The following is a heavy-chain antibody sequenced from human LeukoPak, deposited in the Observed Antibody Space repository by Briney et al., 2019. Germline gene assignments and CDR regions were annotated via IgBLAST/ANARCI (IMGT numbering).Heavy chain of an antibody. Sequence: PSQTLSLTCTVSGGSISSGSYCWSWIRQPPGKGLEWIGYIYYSGSTNYNPSLKSRVTISVDTSKNQFSLKLSSVTAADTAVYYCASRHYWGQGTLVTVSS. CDR3: ASRHY. V-gene: IGHV4-61*01. CDR2: IYYSGST. CDR1: GGSISSGSYC. J-gene: IGHJ4*02.